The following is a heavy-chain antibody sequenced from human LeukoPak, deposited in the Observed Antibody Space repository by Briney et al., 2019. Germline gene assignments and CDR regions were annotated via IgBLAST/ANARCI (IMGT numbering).Heavy chain of an antibody. V-gene: IGHV3-23*01. D-gene: IGHD2-2*02. CDR3: VKGCSSTGCYTSEW. J-gene: IGHJ4*02. CDR2: ISGRGDGT. Sequence: GGSLRLSCAASGFAFSSYAMTWGRQAPGKGLEWVSVISGRGDGTHYADSVKGRFIISRENSKNPMYLQMSSLRAEDTALYYCVKGCSSTGCYTSEWWGQGTLVTVSS. CDR1: GFAFSSYA.